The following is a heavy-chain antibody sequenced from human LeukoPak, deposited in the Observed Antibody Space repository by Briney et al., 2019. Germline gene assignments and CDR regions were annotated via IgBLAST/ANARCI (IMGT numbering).Heavy chain of an antibody. V-gene: IGHV5-51*01. D-gene: IGHD3-22*01. Sequence: GESLKISCKASGYSFNSHWIGWVRQMPGKGLEWMGIIYPGDSDTRYSPSFQGQVAISADKSISTAYLQWSSLKASDTAMYYCARHTVYDSSGYHFDIWGQGTMVTVSS. J-gene: IGHJ3*02. CDR1: GYSFNSHW. CDR2: IYPGDSDT. CDR3: ARHTVYDSSGYHFDI.